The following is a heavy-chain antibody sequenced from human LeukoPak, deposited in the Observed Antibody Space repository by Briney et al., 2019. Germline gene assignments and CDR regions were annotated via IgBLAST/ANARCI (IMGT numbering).Heavy chain of an antibody. Sequence: PSETLSLTCTVSGGSISGYYWSWIRQPPGKGLKWIGYIYYSGSTNYNPSLKSRVTISVDTSKNQFSLKLSSVTAADTAVYYCARDLYDFWSGYFGGRWFDPWGQGTLVTVSS. CDR1: GGSISGYY. CDR3: ARDLYDFWSGYFGGRWFDP. V-gene: IGHV4-59*01. J-gene: IGHJ5*02. CDR2: IYYSGST. D-gene: IGHD3-3*01.